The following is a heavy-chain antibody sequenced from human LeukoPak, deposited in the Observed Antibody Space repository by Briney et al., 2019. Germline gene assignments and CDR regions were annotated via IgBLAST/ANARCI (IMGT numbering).Heavy chain of an antibody. CDR3: VYSSSWYYFDY. CDR2: IYYSGST. D-gene: IGHD6-13*01. V-gene: IGHV4-59*01. Sequence: SETLSLTCTVSGGSISSYYWSWIRQPPGKGRGWIGYIYYSGSTHYSPSLKSRVTISVDTSKNQFSLKLSSVTAADTAVYYCVYSSSWYYFDYWGQGTLVTVSS. J-gene: IGHJ4*02. CDR1: GGSISSYY.